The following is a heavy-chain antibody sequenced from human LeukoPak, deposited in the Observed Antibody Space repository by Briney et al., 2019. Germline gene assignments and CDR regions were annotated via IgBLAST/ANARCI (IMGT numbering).Heavy chain of an antibody. CDR2: MCGTAGCT. CDR1: GFTFYMYA. V-gene: IGHV3-23*01. Sequence: GGSLRLSCQASGFTFYMYAMSWVRQAPGKGPEWVASMCGTAGCTFYPDSVKGRFTISRDNSKNVLYLRMNSLTAEDTAIYYCAKDRPNFHENSGHYYRRDGDSWGQGTLVTVSS. D-gene: IGHD3-22*01. J-gene: IGHJ5*01. CDR3: AKDRPNFHENSGHYYRRDGDS.